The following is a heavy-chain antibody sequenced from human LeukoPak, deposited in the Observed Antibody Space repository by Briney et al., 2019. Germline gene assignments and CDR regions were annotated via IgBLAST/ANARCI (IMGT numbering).Heavy chain of an antibody. V-gene: IGHV1-8*01. Sequence: ASVKVSCKASGYTFNSYDINWVRQATGQGLEWMGWMHPNSGNTAYAQKFQGRVSMTRDTSISTAYMELSSLGSEDTAVYYCARVSFDTSGNKINFDYWGHGTLVTVSS. CDR2: MHPNSGNT. CDR3: ARVSFDTSGNKINFDY. D-gene: IGHD3-22*01. CDR1: GYTFNSYD. J-gene: IGHJ4*01.